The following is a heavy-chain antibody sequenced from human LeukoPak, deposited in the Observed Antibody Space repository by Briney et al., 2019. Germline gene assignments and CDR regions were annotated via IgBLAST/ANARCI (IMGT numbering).Heavy chain of an antibody. V-gene: IGHV3-23*01. J-gene: IGHJ2*01. CDR1: DFTFSSYD. CDR2: ISRNGGST. Sequence: GGPLRLSCTASDFTFSSYDMTWVRQTPGRGLEWVSSISRNGGSTYADSVKGRFTISRDNSKNTLYLQMNSLRAEDAAVYYCAKDSGTCCWYFDLWGRGTLVTVSS. CDR3: AKDSGTCCWYFDL. D-gene: IGHD1-26*01.